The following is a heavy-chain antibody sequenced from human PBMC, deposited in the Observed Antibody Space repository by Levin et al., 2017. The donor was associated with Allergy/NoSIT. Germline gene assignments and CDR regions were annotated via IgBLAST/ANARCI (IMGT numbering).Heavy chain of an antibody. V-gene: IGHV6-1*01. CDR1: GDSVSSNSAA. D-gene: IGHD3-3*01. CDR3: AREQEGFAYDFWSGYYTRGGRGLFAFDI. CDR2: TYYRSKWYN. Sequence: SETLSLTCAISGDSVSSNSAAWNWIRQSPSRGLEWLGRTYYRSKWYNDYAVSVKSRITINPDTSKNQFSLQLNSVTPEDTAVYYCAREQEGFAYDFWSGYYTRGGRGLFAFDIWGQGTMVTVSS. J-gene: IGHJ3*02.